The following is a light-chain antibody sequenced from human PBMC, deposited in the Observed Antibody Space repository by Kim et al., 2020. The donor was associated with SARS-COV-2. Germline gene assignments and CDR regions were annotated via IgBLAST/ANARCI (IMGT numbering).Light chain of an antibody. CDR3: QAWDSSTVV. Sequence: VSPGQTDSITCSGDKLGDKYACWYQQKPGQSPVLVIYQDSKLPSGIPERFSGSNSGNTATLTISGTQAMDEADYYCQAWDSSTVVFGGGTQLTVL. J-gene: IGLJ2*01. V-gene: IGLV3-1*01. CDR1: KLGDKY. CDR2: QDS.